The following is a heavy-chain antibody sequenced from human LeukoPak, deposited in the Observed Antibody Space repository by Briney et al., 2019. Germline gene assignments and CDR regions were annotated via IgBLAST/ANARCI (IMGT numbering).Heavy chain of an antibody. CDR1: GFTFSSYW. CDR3: AREVYSSSRFRGYGMDV. V-gene: IGHV3-7*01. D-gene: IGHD6-13*01. J-gene: IGHJ6*02. CDR2: IKQDGSEK. Sequence: PGGSLRLSCAASGFTFSSYWMSWVRQAPGKGLEWVANIKQDGSEKYYVDSVKGRFTISRDNAKNSLYLQMNSLRAEDTAVYYCAREVYSSSRFRGYGMDVWGQGTTVTVSS.